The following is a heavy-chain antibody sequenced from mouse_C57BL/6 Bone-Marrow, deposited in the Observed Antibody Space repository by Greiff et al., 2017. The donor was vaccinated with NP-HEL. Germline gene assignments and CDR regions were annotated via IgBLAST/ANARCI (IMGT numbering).Heavy chain of an antibody. J-gene: IGHJ2*01. D-gene: IGHD2-3*01. V-gene: IGHV10-1*01. CDR1: GFSFNTYA. CDR3: VRQGYDGYYLDY. Sequence: EVQLVESGGGLVQPKGSLKLSCAASGFSFNTYAMNWVRQAPGKGLEWVARIRSKSNNYATYYADSLKDRFTISRDDSESMLYLQMNNFKTEDTAMYYCVRQGYDGYYLDYWGQGTTLTVSS. CDR2: IRSKSNNYAT.